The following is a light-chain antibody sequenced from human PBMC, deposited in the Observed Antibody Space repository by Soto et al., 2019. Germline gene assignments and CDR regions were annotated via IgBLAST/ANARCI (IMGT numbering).Light chain of an antibody. V-gene: IGKV3-20*01. CDR1: QSLSSD. J-gene: IGKJ1*01. Sequence: EIALTQSPGTLSLSPCKGATLFGRASQSLSSDLAWYQQKPGQPPRLLIYGASSRATGIPARFTGSGSGTDFTLTVSRLEPEDFAVYYCQQYGSSPPTFGLGTKVDIK. CDR2: GAS. CDR3: QQYGSSPPT.